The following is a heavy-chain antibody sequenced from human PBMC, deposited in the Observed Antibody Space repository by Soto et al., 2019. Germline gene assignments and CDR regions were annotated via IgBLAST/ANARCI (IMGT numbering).Heavy chain of an antibody. J-gene: IGHJ4*02. Sequence: EVQLLESGGGLVQPGGSLRLSCAASGVTLSSYAMTWVRQAPGKGLEWVSVISDSDNATYYADSVKGRLTISRDNSKNTLYLQLNSLRAEDTAVYYCAKGGSSSSWSASDIWGQGTLVTVSA. V-gene: IGHV3-23*01. CDR2: ISDSDNAT. CDR1: GVTLSSYA. D-gene: IGHD6-19*01. CDR3: AKGGSSSSWSASDI.